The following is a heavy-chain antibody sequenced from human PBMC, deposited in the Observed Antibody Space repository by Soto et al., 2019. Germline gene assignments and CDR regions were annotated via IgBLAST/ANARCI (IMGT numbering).Heavy chain of an antibody. J-gene: IGHJ6*02. Sequence: QVPLVESGGGVVQPGRSLRLSCGASGFKFSTYGMHWVRQAPGKGLEWVAVISYDGNNKDYADSVKGRFTISRDNTKNTSDLQMNSLRAEDTAVYYCAKGLVGYVFGVQDYYFGMDVWGQGTTVAVSS. CDR1: GFKFSTYG. CDR3: AKGLVGYVFGVQDYYFGMDV. D-gene: IGHD1-26*01. CDR2: ISYDGNNK. V-gene: IGHV3-30*18.